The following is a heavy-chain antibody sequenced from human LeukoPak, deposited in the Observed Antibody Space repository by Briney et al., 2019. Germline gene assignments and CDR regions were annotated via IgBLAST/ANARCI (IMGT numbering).Heavy chain of an antibody. CDR3: AKDKVSYCSSTSCSRGYDY. J-gene: IGHJ4*02. D-gene: IGHD2-2*01. CDR2: IRHDGSDK. CDR1: GFTFGSYG. V-gene: IGHV3-30*02. Sequence: GESLRLSCAASGFTFGSYGVHWVRQAPGKGLEWVAFIRHDGSDKYYADSVKGRFTISRDNSKNTLYLQMNSLRAEDTAVYYCAKDKVSYCSSTSCSRGYDYWGQGTLVTVSS.